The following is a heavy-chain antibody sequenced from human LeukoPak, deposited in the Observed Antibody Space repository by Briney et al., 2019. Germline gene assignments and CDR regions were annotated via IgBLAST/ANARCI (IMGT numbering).Heavy chain of an antibody. D-gene: IGHD6-13*01. CDR1: GGSISSSSYY. CDR2: IYHSGST. Sequence: ASETLSLTCTVSGGSISSSSYYWGWIRQPPGKGLEWIGSIYHSGSTYYNPSLRSRVTISVDTSKNQFSLKLSSVTAADTAVYYCARDREQQLVGFDYWGQGTLVTVSS. J-gene: IGHJ4*02. V-gene: IGHV4-39*07. CDR3: ARDREQQLVGFDY.